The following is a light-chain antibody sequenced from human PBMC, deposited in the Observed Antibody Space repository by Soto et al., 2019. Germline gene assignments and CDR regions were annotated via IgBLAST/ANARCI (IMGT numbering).Light chain of an antibody. CDR3: QQYNNWPPYT. Sequence: ERVMTQSPATLSVSPGERATLSCRASQSVSSNLAWYQPKPGQAPRLLIYGASTRATGIPARFSGSGSGTEFTLTIRRLQSEDFAVYYCQQYNNWPPYTFGQGTKLEIK. V-gene: IGKV3-15*01. CDR1: QSVSSN. CDR2: GAS. J-gene: IGKJ2*01.